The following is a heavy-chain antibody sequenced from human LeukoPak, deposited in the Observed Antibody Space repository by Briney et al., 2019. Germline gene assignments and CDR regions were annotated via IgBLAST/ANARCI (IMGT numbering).Heavy chain of an antibody. CDR2: IYTSGST. CDR3: AREARTYYDFWSGPGFLNWFDP. Sequence: SQTLSLTCTVSGGSISSGSYYWSWIRQPAGKGLEWIGRIYTSGSTNYNPSLKSRVTISVDTSKNQFSLKLSSVTAADMAVYYCAREARTYYDFWSGPGFLNWFDPWGQGTLVTVSS. J-gene: IGHJ5*02. D-gene: IGHD3-3*01. CDR1: GGSISSGSYY. V-gene: IGHV4-61*02.